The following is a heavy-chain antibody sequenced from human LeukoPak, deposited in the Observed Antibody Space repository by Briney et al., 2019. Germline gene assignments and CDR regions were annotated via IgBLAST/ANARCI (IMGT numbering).Heavy chain of an antibody. J-gene: IGHJ5*02. V-gene: IGHV4-59*08. CDR2: IFFSGTT. CDR3: ARLSRAGGIT. Sequence: SETLSLTSTVSGGSISSYCWSWIRQPPGKGLEWLGYIFFSGTTNYNPSLKSRVTISVDTSENQFSLKLTSVTAADTAVYYCARLSRAGGITWGQGTLVTVSS. D-gene: IGHD2-15*01. CDR1: GGSISSYC.